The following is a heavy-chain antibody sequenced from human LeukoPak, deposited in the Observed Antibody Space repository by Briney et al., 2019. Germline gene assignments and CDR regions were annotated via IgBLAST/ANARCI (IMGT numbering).Heavy chain of an antibody. CDR1: GYTFTGCY. CDR3: ARDFWSGYVDAFDI. V-gene: IGHV1-2*02. J-gene: IGHJ3*02. CDR2: INPNSGGT. D-gene: IGHD3-3*01. Sequence: ASVKVSCKASGYTFTGCYMHWVRQAPGQGLEWMGWINPNSGGTNYAQKFQGRVTMTRDTSISTAYMELSRLRSDDTAVYYCARDFWSGYVDAFDIWGQGTMVTVSS.